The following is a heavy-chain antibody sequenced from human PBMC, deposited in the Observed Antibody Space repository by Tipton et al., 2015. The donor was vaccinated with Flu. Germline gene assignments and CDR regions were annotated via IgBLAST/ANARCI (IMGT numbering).Heavy chain of an antibody. D-gene: IGHD4-11*01. CDR2: IYAAGDT. V-gene: IGHV4-61*02. CDR1: RGSVRSGSSY. Sequence: TLSLTCTVSRGSVRSGSSYWSWIRQPAGKGLEWIGRIYAAGDTKYNPSLKSRVPISLDTSKNQFSLEMRSVTAADTAVYYCARRDFSNYVSDPKNWFDRWGQGILVTVSS. J-gene: IGHJ5*02. CDR3: ARRDFSNYVSDPKNWFDR.